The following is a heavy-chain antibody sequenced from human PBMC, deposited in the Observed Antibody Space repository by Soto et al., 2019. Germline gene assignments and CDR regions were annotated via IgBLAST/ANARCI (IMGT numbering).Heavy chain of an antibody. CDR3: ARVHDSTEYYFDY. J-gene: IGHJ4*02. D-gene: IGHD3-22*01. V-gene: IGHV4-34*01. CDR1: DGSCGGYD. CDR2: INHSGST. Sequence: SETLCLTSGVDDGSCGGYDWSWIRQPPEKGLEWIGEINHSGSTNYNPFLKSRVTISVDTSKNQFSLKLSSVTAADTAVYYCARVHDSTEYYFDYWGQGALVTVSS.